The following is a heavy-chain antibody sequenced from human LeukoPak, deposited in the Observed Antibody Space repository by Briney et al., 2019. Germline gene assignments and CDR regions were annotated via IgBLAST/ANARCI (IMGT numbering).Heavy chain of an antibody. CDR2: IKTKASGGTT. CDR1: GFTFTHAW. D-gene: IGHD6-13*01. V-gene: IGHV3-15*01. J-gene: IGHJ4*02. CDR3: TTDDLDSSSCVGLDY. Sequence: PGGSLRLSCAASGFTFTHAWMNWVRQAPGKGLEWVGRIKTKASGGTTDYAAPVKARFTISRDDSRNTLYLQMNSLKTEDTAVYYCTTDDLDSSSCVGLDYWGQGTLVTVSS.